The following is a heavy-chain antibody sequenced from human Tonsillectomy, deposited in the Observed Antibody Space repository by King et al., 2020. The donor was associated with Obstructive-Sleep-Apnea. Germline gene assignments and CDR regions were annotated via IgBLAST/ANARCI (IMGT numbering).Heavy chain of an antibody. Sequence: VQLVESGGGLVQPGGSLRLSCAASGFTFSSYWMHWVRQAPWKGLVWVSRINSDGSSTSYADSVKGRFTISRDNAKNTLYLQMNSLRAEDTAVYYCARVSSWYTEYFQHWGQGTLVTVSS. V-gene: IGHV3-74*01. CDR2: INSDGSST. J-gene: IGHJ1*01. D-gene: IGHD6-13*01. CDR1: GFTFSSYW. CDR3: ARVSSWYTEYFQH.